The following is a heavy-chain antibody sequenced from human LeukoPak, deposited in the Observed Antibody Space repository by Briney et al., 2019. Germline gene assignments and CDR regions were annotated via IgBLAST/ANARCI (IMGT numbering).Heavy chain of an antibody. J-gene: IGHJ5*02. V-gene: IGHV1-2*02. CDR1: GYTFTGYY. D-gene: IGHD2-2*01. Sequence: ASVKVSCKASGYTFTGYYMHWVRQAPGQGLEWMGWINPNSGGTNYAQKFQGRVTMTRDTSISTAYMELSRLRSDDTAVYYCARDSDIVVVPAAVWFDPWGQGTLVTVSS. CDR3: ARDSDIVVVPAAVWFDP. CDR2: INPNSGGT.